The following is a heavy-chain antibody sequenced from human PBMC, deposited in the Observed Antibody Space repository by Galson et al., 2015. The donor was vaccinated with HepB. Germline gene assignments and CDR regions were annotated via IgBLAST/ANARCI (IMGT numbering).Heavy chain of an antibody. CDR3: ARAPRYCSGGSCYLYFDY. J-gene: IGHJ4*02. Sequence: LTCAVSGGPISSGGYSWSWIRQPPGKGLEWIGYIYHSGSTYYNPSLKSRVTISVDRSKNQFSLKLSSVTAADTAVYYCARAPRYCSGGSCYLYFDYWGQGTLVTVSS. CDR1: GGPISSGGYS. CDR2: IYHSGST. D-gene: IGHD2-15*01. V-gene: IGHV4-30-2*01.